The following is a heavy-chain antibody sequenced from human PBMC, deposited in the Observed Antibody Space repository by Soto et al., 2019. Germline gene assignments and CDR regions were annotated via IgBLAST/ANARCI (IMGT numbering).Heavy chain of an antibody. J-gene: IGHJ4*02. CDR1: GGSISSGGYS. CDR3: ARDHSSSRVLDY. V-gene: IGHV4-30-2*01. Sequence: PSETLSLTCAVSGGSISSGGYSWSWIRQPPGKGLEWIGYIYHSGSTYYNPSLRSRVTISVDRSKNQFSLKLSSVTAADTAVYYCARDHSSSRVLDYWGQGTLVTVSS. D-gene: IGHD6-6*01. CDR2: IYHSGST.